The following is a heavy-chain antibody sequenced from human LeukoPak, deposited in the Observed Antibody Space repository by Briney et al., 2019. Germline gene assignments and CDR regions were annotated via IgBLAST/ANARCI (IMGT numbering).Heavy chain of an antibody. CDR3: ARDPRDTEDY. V-gene: IGHV3-7*01. CDR1: GLTFSSYS. Sequence: GGSLRLSCAASGLTFSSYSMSWVRQAPGKGLEWVAKINQDGSERYYVDSVKGRFIISRDNPKNSLYLQMNSLRAEDTAVYYCARDPRDTEDYWGQGTLVTVSS. J-gene: IGHJ4*02. D-gene: IGHD5-18*01. CDR2: INQDGSER.